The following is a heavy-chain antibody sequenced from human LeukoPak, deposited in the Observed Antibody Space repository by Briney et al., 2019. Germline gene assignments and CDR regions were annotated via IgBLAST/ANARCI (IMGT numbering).Heavy chain of an antibody. CDR1: GFTFSSYA. J-gene: IGHJ4*02. CDR2: ISGSGGGT. D-gene: IGHD1-26*01. CDR3: AKTMGAIDHDY. Sequence: GGSLRLSCAASGFTFSSYAMSWVRKAPGKGLERVSGISGSGGGTYYADSVKGRFAISRDNSKNTLYLQMNSLRADDTAVYYCAKTMGAIDHDYWGQGTLVTVSS. V-gene: IGHV3-23*01.